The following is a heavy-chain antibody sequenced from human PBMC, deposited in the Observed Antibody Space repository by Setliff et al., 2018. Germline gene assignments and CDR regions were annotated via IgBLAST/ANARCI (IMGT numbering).Heavy chain of an antibody. D-gene: IGHD4-17*01. J-gene: IGHJ4*02. Sequence: GASVKVSCKASGYTFTSYDINWVRQATGRVLEWMGWMDPNSGNTCYAQKFQGRVTMTRNTSISTAYMELSSLRSEDTAVYYFARGDYGHYGEGKAANWDQGTLVTVSS. V-gene: IGHV1-8*01. CDR1: GYTFTSYD. CDR2: MDPNSGNT. CDR3: ARGDYGHYGEGKAAN.